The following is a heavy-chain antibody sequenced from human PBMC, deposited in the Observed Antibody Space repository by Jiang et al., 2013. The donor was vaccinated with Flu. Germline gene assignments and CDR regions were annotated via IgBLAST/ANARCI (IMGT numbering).Heavy chain of an antibody. J-gene: IGHJ3*02. CDR1: VTPSTVVIT. D-gene: IGHD3-22*01. CDR3: ARDRKMYYFDSSGHDDAFDI. Sequence: GLVKPSETLSSHALSLVTPSTVVITTGLDPAAPREGAGVDWKYLSWWEHLLQPSLNSRVTISVDTSKNQFSLKLSSVTAPDTAVYYCARDRKMYYFDSSGHDDAFDIWGQGTMVTVSS. V-gene: IGHV4-38-2*02. CDR2: LSWWEH.